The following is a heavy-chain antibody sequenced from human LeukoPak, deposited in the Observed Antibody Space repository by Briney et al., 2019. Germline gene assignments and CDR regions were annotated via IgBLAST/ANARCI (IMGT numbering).Heavy chain of an antibody. CDR3: TSGRIVRTTTADY. J-gene: IGHJ4*02. CDR2: FKSKTDGGTT. CDR1: GFTFSKAW. D-gene: IGHD1-26*01. V-gene: IGHV3-15*01. Sequence: PGGSLGLSCEASGFTFSKAWMSWVRQAPGKGLEWVGRFKSKTDGGTTDYAAPVKGRFTISRDDSKNTLFLQMNSLKAEDTAVYYCTSGRIVRTTTADYWGQGTLVTVSS.